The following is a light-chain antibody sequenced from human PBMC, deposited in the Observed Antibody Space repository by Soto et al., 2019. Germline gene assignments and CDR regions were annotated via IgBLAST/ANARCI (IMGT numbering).Light chain of an antibody. CDR3: QQYGALPPT. V-gene: IGKV3-20*01. CDR2: VAS. J-gene: IGKJ4*01. CDR1: QTVSNQY. Sequence: EIVLTQFPGALSLSPGESITLSCRASQTVSNQYLDWYQPKCGQAPKFLIYVASHRDTGIPDRFSGSRSGTDFTLTISRLEPEDSAGYYCQQYGALPPTFGGGTKVEIK.